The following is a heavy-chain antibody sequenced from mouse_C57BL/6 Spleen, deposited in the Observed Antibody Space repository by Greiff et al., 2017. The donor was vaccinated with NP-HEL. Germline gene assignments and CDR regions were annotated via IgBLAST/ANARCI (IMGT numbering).Heavy chain of an antibody. CDR3: ATDGNRYYYAMDY. Sequence: QVQLKQSGAELVKPGASVKISCKASGYAFSSYWMNWVKQRPGKGLEWIGQIYPGDGDTNYNGKFKGKATLTADKSSSTAYMQLSSLTSEDSAVYFCATDGNRYYYAMDYWGQGTSVTVSS. CDR1: GYAFSSYW. V-gene: IGHV1-80*01. D-gene: IGHD2-1*01. J-gene: IGHJ4*01. CDR2: IYPGDGDT.